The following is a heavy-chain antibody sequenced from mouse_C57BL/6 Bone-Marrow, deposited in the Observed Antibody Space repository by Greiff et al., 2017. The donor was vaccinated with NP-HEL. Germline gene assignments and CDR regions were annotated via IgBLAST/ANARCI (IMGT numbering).Heavy chain of an antibody. V-gene: IGHV5-16*01. J-gene: IGHJ2*01. CDR2: INYDGSST. Sequence: DVKLVESEGGLVQPGSSMKLSCTASGFTFSDYYMAWVRQVPEKGLEWVANINYDGSSTYYLDSLKSRFIISRDNAKNILYLQMSSLKSEDTATYYCARDLFRGYFDYWGQGTTLTVSS. CDR1: GFTFSDYY. CDR3: ARDLFRGYFDY.